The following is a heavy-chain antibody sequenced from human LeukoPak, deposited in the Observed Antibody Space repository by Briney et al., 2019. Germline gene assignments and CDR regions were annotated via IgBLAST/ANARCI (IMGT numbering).Heavy chain of an antibody. CDR3: ARGEYGSGSYHIDY. CDR2: ISSSSSYI. CDR1: GFTFSIYT. Sequence: GGSLRLSCAASGFTFSIYTMNWVRQAPGKGLEWVSFISSSSSYIYYADSVKGRFTIPRDNAKNSLYLQMNSLRAEDTAVYYCARGEYGSGSYHIDYWGQGTLVTVSS. D-gene: IGHD3-10*01. V-gene: IGHV3-21*01. J-gene: IGHJ4*02.